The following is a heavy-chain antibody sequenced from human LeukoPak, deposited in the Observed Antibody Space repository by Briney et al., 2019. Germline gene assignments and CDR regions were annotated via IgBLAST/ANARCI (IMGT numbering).Heavy chain of an antibody. V-gene: IGHV3-48*03. J-gene: IGHJ4*02. Sequence: PGGSLRLSCAASGFTFSSYEMNWVRQAPGKGLEWVSYTSSSGSTIYYADSVKGRFTISRDNAKNSLYLQMNSLRAEDTAVYYCASKRLRYFDYWGQGTLVTVSS. CDR3: ASKRLRYFDY. CDR1: GFTFSSYE. CDR2: TSSSGSTI. D-gene: IGHD3-9*01.